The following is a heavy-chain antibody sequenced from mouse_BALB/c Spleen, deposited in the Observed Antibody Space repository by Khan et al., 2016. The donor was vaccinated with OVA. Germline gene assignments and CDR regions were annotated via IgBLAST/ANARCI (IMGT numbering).Heavy chain of an antibody. D-gene: IGHD1-2*01. V-gene: IGHV1-77*01. J-gene: IGHJ3*01. CDR1: GYTFTDYY. CDR3: ARRNYFGYTFAY. CDR2: ISPGSGDT. Sequence: QVQLQQSGAELARPGASVKLSCKASGYTFTDYYINWVKQRTGQGLEWIGEISPGSGDTYYNAKFKGKATLTADKSSTTAYMQLSSLTSEASAVEFCARRNYFGYTFAYWGQGTLVTVSA.